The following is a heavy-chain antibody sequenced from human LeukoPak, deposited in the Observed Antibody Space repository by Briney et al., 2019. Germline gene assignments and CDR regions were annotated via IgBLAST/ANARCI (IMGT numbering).Heavy chain of an antibody. D-gene: IGHD2-8*01. J-gene: IGHJ5*02. CDR2: IYTSGST. CDR1: GGSISSYY. Sequence: PSETLSLTRTVSGGSISSYYWSWIRQPPGKGLEWIGYIYTSGSTNYNPSLKSRVTISVDTSKNQFSLKLSSVTAADTAVYYCAGERTSCTNGVCRTPRWFDPWGQGILVTVSS. V-gene: IGHV4-4*09. CDR3: AGERTSCTNGVCRTPRWFDP.